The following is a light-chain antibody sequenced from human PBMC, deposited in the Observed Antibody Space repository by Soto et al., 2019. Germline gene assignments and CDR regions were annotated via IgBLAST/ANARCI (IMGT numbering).Light chain of an antibody. CDR3: HQRSNWPPT. V-gene: IGKV3-11*01. J-gene: IGKJ4*01. CDR2: DAS. CDR1: QTVSTNY. Sequence: EIVLTQSPATLSLSPGERATLSCRASQTVSTNYLAWYQQKPGQAPRLLIYDASNRATGIPARFSGSGSGTDFTLTISSLQPEDFAVYYCHQRSNWPPTFGGGTKVDIK.